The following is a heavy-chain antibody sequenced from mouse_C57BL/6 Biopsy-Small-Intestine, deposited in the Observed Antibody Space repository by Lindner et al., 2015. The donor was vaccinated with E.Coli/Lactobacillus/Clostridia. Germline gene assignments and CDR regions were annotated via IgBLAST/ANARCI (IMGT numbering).Heavy chain of an antibody. Sequence: SVKVSCKASGYTFTNYYIHWVRQAPGQGLEWMGIINPSGGSPPAYAQTFKDRVTLTSDMSTSTVYMDVSSLRSDDTAVFYCVREYSTSGSWSPSYFDYWGQGTLVTVSS. D-gene: IGHD1-3*01. J-gene: IGHJ4*01. CDR2: INPSGGSPP. CDR3: VREYSTSGSWSPSYFDY. CDR1: GYTFTNYY. V-gene: IGHV1-64*01.